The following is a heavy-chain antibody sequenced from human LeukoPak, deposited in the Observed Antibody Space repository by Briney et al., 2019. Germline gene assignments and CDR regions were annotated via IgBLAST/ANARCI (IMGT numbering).Heavy chain of an antibody. D-gene: IGHD2-2*02. Sequence: SETLSLTCTVSGYSISSGYYWGWIRQPPGKGLEWIGSIYHSGSTYYNPSLKSRVTISVDTSKNQFSLKLSSVTAAYTAVYYCARVYCSSTSCYTLSWYFDLWGRGTLVTVSS. V-gene: IGHV4-38-2*02. CDR2: IYHSGST. CDR3: ARVYCSSTSCYTLSWYFDL. J-gene: IGHJ2*01. CDR1: GYSISSGYY.